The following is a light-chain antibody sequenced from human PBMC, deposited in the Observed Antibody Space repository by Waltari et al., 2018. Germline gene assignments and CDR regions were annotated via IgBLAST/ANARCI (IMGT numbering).Light chain of an antibody. Sequence: EIVMTQSPPTLSVSPGERATLSCRASQSVSSSLAWYQQKPGQAPRLLIYGASARATGIPARFSGSGSGTEFTLTISSLQSEDFAVYYCQQYNNWPLTFGGGTKVDIK. CDR1: QSVSSS. CDR3: QQYNNWPLT. J-gene: IGKJ4*01. CDR2: GAS. V-gene: IGKV3-15*01.